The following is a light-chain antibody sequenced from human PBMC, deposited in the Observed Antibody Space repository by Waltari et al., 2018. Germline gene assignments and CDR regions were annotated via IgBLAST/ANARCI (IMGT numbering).Light chain of an antibody. CDR3: SSYTSSSVVI. J-gene: IGLJ2*01. Sequence: QSALTQPASVSGSPGQSITISCTGTSSDVDGYNYVSWYQQHPGKAPKLMIYDVNNRPSGVSNRFSGSKSGNTASLTISGLQAEDEADYYCSSYTSSSVVIFGGGTKLTVL. CDR2: DVN. CDR1: SSDVDGYNY. V-gene: IGLV2-14*03.